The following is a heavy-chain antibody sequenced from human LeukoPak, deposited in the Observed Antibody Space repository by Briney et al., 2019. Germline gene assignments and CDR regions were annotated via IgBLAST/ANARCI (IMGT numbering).Heavy chain of an antibody. V-gene: IGHV1-2*02. CDR2: INPNSGGT. J-gene: IGHJ4*02. CDR1: GYTFTGYY. D-gene: IGHD2-15*01. Sequence: ASVKVSCKASGYTFTGYYMHWVRQAPGQGLEWMGWINPNSGGTNYAQKFQGRVTMTRDTSISTAYMEQSRLRSDDTAVYYCARDYCSGGSCYGTFDYWGQGTLVTVSS. CDR3: ARDYCSGGSCYGTFDY.